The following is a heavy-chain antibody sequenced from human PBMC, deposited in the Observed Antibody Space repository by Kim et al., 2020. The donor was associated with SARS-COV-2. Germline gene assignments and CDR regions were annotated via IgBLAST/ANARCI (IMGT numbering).Heavy chain of an antibody. D-gene: IGHD5-18*01. CDR2: IWYDGSNK. J-gene: IGHJ3*02. CDR3: ARDGDTAMIDAFDI. Sequence: GGSLRLSCAASGFTFSSYGMHWVRQAPGKGLEWVAVIWYDGSNKYYADSVKGRFTISRDNSKNTLYLQMNSLRAEDTAVYYCARDGDTAMIDAFDIWGQGTMVTVSS. CDR1: GFTFSSYG. V-gene: IGHV3-33*01.